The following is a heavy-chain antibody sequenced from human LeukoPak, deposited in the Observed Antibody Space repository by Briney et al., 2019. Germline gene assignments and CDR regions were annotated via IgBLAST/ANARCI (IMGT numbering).Heavy chain of an antibody. D-gene: IGHD3-10*01. CDR2: IYYSGST. CDR3: ARTVRGVFDY. J-gene: IGHJ4*02. Sequence: SETLSLTCTVSGGSISSYYWSWIRQPPGKGLEWIGSIYYSGSTYYNPSLKSRVTISVDTSKNQFSLKLSSVTAADTAVYYCARTVRGVFDYWGQGTLVTVSS. CDR1: GGSISSYY. V-gene: IGHV4-59*05.